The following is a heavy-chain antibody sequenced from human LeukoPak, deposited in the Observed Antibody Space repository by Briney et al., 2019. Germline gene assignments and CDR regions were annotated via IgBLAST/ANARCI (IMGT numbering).Heavy chain of an antibody. V-gene: IGHV4-34*01. D-gene: IGHD7-27*01. CDR3: ARGRPNWVYNWFDP. J-gene: IGHJ5*02. Sequence: PSETLSLTCAVYGGSFSGYYWSWIRQPPGKGLEWIGEINHSGSTNHNPSLKSRVTISVDTSKNQFSLKLSSVTAVDTAVYYCARGRPNWVYNWFDPWGQGTLVTVSS. CDR2: INHSGST. CDR1: GGSFSGYY.